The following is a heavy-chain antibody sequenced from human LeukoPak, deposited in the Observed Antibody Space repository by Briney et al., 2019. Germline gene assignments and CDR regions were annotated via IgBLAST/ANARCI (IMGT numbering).Heavy chain of an antibody. V-gene: IGHV3-66*02. CDR1: GFTFSSYA. Sequence: QPGGSLRLSCAASGFTFSSYAMSWARQAPGKGLEWVSVIYSGGSAYYADSVRGRFTISRDSSKNTLSLQMHSLRAEDTAVYYCAREGSDSATPRAFDIWGQGTMVTVSS. CDR3: AREGSDSATPRAFDI. J-gene: IGHJ3*02. D-gene: IGHD5-18*01. CDR2: IYSGGSA.